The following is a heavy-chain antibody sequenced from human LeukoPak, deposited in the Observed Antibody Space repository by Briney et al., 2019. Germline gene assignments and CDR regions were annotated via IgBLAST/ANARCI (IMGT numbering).Heavy chain of an antibody. CDR3: AFRGYSSSWYTLGY. J-gene: IGHJ4*02. D-gene: IGHD6-13*01. V-gene: IGHV3-23*01. CDR1: GFTFSSYA. Sequence: GGSLRLSCAGSGFTFSSYAMSWVRQAPGKGLEWVSAISGSGGSTYYADSVKGRFTISRDNSKNTLYLQMNSLRAEDTAVYYCAFRGYSSSWYTLGYWGQGTLVTVSS. CDR2: ISGSGGST.